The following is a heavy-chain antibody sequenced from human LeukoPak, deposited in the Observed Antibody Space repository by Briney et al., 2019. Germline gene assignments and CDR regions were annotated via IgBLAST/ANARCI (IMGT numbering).Heavy chain of an antibody. D-gene: IGHD5-18*01. CDR1: GFTFSSCG. CDR3: ARDELPVDTAMALDY. J-gene: IGHJ4*02. CDR2: IWYDGSNK. V-gene: IGHV3-33*01. Sequence: PGRSLRLSCAASGFTFSSCGMHWVRQAPGKGLEWVAVIWYDGSNKYYADSVKGRFTISRDNSKNTLYLQMNSLRAEDTAVYYCARDELPVDTAMALDYWGQGTLVTVSS.